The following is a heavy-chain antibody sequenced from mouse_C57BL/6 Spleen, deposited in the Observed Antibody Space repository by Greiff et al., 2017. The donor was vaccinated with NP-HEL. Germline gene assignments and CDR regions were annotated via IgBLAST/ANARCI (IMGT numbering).Heavy chain of an antibody. CDR1: GYTFTDYY. V-gene: IGHV1-76*01. D-gene: IGHD1-1*01. CDR2: IYPGSGST. CDR3: ARWSYCGSSGYFDY. Sequence: QVQLQQSGAELVRPGASVKLSCKASGYTFTDYYINWVKQRPGQGLEWIARIYPGSGSTYYNEKFKGKATLTAEKSSSTAYMQLSSLTSEDSAVYFCARWSYCGSSGYFDYWGQGTTLTVSS. J-gene: IGHJ2*01.